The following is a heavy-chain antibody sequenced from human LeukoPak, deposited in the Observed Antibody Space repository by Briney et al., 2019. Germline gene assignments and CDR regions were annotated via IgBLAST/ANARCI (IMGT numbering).Heavy chain of an antibody. CDR3: ARPLMYYYGSETYFWFDP. Sequence: GGSLRLSCAASGFTFSSYALSWVRPAPGMVLKWVSDTNGSGGSTYYADSVKGRLTISRDNSKNTLYLQMHSLRAEDTAVYYCARPLMYYYGSETYFWFDPWGQGTLVTVSS. CDR1: GFTFSSYA. J-gene: IGHJ5*02. V-gene: IGHV3-23*01. CDR2: TNGSGGST. D-gene: IGHD3-10*01.